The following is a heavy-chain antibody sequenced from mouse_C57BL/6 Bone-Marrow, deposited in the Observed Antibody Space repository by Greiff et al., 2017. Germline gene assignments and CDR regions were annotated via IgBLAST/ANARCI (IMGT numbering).Heavy chain of an antibody. CDR2: INPNNGGT. CDR1: GYTFTDYN. D-gene: IGHD2-3*01. CDR3: AREGWLLPYWYFDV. V-gene: IGHV1-18*01. J-gene: IGHJ1*03. Sequence: EVQLQESGPELVKPGASVKIPCKASGYTFTDYNMDWVKQSHGKSLEWIGDINPNNGGTIYNQKFKGKATLTVDKSSSTAYMELRSLTSEDTAVYDGAREGWLLPYWYFDVWGTGTTVTVSS.